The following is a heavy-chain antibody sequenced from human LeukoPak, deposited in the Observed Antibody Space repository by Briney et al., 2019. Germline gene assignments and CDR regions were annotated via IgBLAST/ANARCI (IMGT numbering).Heavy chain of an antibody. J-gene: IGHJ3*02. CDR3: ALVMTTVPDAFDI. CDR2: MNPNSGNT. V-gene: IGHV1-8*02. CDR1: GFTFTDYY. Sequence: ASVKVSCKSSGFTFTDYYIHWVRQAPGQGLEWMGWMNPNSGNTGYAQKFQGRVTMTRNTSISTAYMELSSLRSEDTAVYYCALVMTTVPDAFDIWGQGTMVTVSS. D-gene: IGHD4-17*01.